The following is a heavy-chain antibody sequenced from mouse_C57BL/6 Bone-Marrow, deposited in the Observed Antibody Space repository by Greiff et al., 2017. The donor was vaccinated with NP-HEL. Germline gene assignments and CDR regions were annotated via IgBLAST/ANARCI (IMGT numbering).Heavy chain of an antibody. Sequence: VQLQESGAELVKPGASVKVSCKASGYTFTSYWMHWVKQRPGQGLEWIGRIHPSDSDTNYNQKFKGKATLTVDKSSSTAYMQLSIRTSEDSAVYYCAIWDGYYCYFDYWGQGTTLTVSS. CDR2: IHPSDSDT. J-gene: IGHJ2*01. D-gene: IGHD2-3*01. V-gene: IGHV1-74*01. CDR3: AIWDGYYCYFDY. CDR1: GYTFTSYW.